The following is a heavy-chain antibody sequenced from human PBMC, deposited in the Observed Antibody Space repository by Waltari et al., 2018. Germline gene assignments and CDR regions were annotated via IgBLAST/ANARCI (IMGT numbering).Heavy chain of an antibody. D-gene: IGHD1-7*01. CDR2: IYWNDDK. J-gene: IGHJ5*02. V-gene: IGHV2-5*01. Sequence: QITLKESGPTLVKPTQTLTLTCTFSGFSLSTSGVGVGWIRQPPGKALEWLALIYWNDDKRYSPSLKSRLTITKDTSKNQVVLTMTNMDPVDTATYYCAHRGGITGTTLVWFDPWGQGTLVTVSS. CDR3: AHRGGITGTTLVWFDP. CDR1: GFSLSTSGVG.